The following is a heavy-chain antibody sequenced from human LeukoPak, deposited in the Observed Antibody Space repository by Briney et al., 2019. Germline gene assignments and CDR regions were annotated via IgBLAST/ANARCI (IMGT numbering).Heavy chain of an antibody. J-gene: IGHJ4*02. Sequence: GGSLRLSCAASGFTFSDYYMTWIRQAPGKGLEWVSYISGTGRTIYYADSVEGRFTISRDNAKNSLYLQMNSLRAEDTAVYYCARASYDSSGYYYEILDYWGQGTLVTVSS. CDR1: GFTFSDYY. D-gene: IGHD3-22*01. V-gene: IGHV3-11*04. CDR3: ARASYDSSGYYYEILDY. CDR2: ISGTGRTI.